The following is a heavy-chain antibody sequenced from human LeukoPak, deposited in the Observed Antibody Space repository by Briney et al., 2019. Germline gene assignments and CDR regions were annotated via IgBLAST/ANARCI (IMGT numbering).Heavy chain of an antibody. Sequence: SETLSLTCTVSGGTISSSSYYWGWIRQPPGKGLEWVVSIYYSGSTYYNPSLKSRVTISVDTSKNQFSLKRRSVTAADTAVYYCARQYVLRFLEWLPWGQGTLVTVSS. CDR2: IYYSGST. CDR1: GGTISSSSYY. D-gene: IGHD3-3*01. J-gene: IGHJ5*02. V-gene: IGHV4-39*01. CDR3: ARQYVLRFLEWLP.